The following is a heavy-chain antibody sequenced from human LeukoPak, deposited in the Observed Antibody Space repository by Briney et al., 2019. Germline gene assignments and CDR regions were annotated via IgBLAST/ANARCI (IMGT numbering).Heavy chain of an antibody. CDR1: GYTFTSYY. CDR2: INPSGGST. V-gene: IGHV1-46*01. D-gene: IGHD4-17*01. CDR3: ARDRRDYGDYVYEGDY. J-gene: IGHJ4*02. Sequence: ASVKVSCKASGYTFTSYYMHWVRQAPGQGLEWMGIINPSGGSTSYAQKFQGRVTMTRDTSTSTVYMELSSLRSEDTAVYYCARDRRDYGDYVYEGDYWGQGTLVTVSS.